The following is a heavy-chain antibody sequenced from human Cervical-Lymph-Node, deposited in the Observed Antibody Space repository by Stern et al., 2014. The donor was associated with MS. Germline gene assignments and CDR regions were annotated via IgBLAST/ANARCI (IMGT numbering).Heavy chain of an antibody. CDR3: AAGDTVAMLDTAIDAFDI. CDR1: GFTFSNSG. V-gene: IGHV1-58*01. J-gene: IGHJ3*02. CDR2: IVVGSGQT. D-gene: IGHD4-17*01. Sequence: QMQLVQSGPEVKKPVSSVKVSFKASGFTFSNSGGQCVRQTRGQRLEWIGWIVVGSGQTNYAQKIQERVTCTRDRSTSTADKEQSSLRSEDTAVFYCAAGDTVAMLDTAIDAFDIWGQGTMVTVSS.